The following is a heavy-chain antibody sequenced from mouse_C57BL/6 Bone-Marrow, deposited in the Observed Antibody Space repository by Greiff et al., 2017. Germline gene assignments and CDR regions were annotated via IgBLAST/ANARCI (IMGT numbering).Heavy chain of an antibody. V-gene: IGHV1-85*01. Sequence: SGPELVKPGASVKLSCKASGYTFTSYDINWVKQRPGQGLEWIGWIYPRDGSTKYNEKFKGKATLTVDTTSSTAYMDLPSLTSEDSAVYFCAIVDFDGRSGDWYFDVWGTGTTVTVSS. CDR1: GYTFTSYD. CDR3: AIVDFDGRSGDWYFDV. D-gene: IGHD1-1*01. J-gene: IGHJ1*03. CDR2: IYPRDGST.